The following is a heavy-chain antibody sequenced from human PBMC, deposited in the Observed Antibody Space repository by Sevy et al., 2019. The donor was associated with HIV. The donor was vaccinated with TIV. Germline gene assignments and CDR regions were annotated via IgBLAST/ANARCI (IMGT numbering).Heavy chain of an antibody. CDR3: ARVFDSEGAFDL. J-gene: IGHJ3*01. Sequence: SETLSLTCTVSGGSIRRYYWSWIRQPPGKGLEWIGYIYTSGNTNYNPSLKSRVTISVDTSKNQFSLRLSSVTAADTAVYYCARVFDSEGAFDLWGQGTMVTVSS. D-gene: IGHD2-21*01. CDR2: IYTSGNT. V-gene: IGHV4-59*13. CDR1: GGSIRRYY.